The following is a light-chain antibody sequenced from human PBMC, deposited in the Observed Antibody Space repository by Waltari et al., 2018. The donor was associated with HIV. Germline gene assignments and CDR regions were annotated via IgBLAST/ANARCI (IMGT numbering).Light chain of an antibody. Sequence: ENVLTQSPGTLSLSQGERATLSCRASQSVSVSYLAWYQQRPGQAPRLLIYATSSSATGIPDRFRGSGSGTDFTLTITRLEPEDFAVYYCQQYGSSPGTFGQGTKVEIK. V-gene: IGKV3-20*01. CDR1: QSVSVSY. CDR3: QQYGSSPGT. J-gene: IGKJ1*01. CDR2: ATS.